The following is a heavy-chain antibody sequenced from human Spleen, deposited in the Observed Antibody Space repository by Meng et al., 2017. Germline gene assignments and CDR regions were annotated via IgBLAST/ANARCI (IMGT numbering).Heavy chain of an antibody. Sequence: QVQLQESGPGLVKPSGTLSLTCAVSGGSITSSNWWSWVRQPPGKGLEWIGEIPHSGSSAYNPSLKSRVTMSIDKSKNQFSLTLTSVTAADTAVYYCTRGSGGSVWGQGTLVTVSS. CDR3: TRGSGGSV. D-gene: IGHD3-10*01. V-gene: IGHV4-4*02. CDR1: GGSITSSNW. J-gene: IGHJ4*02. CDR2: IPHSGSS.